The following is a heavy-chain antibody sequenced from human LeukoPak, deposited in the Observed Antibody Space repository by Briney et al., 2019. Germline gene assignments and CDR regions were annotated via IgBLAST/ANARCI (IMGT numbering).Heavy chain of an antibody. Sequence: SQTLSLTCAISRDSVSSNSAAWNWIRQSPSRGLEWLGRTYYRSKWYNDYAVSVKSRITINPDTSKNQFSLQLNSVTPEDTAVYYCARVGTIFGVTDPYNWFDPWGQGTLVTVSS. CDR2: TYYRSKWYN. V-gene: IGHV6-1*01. CDR1: RDSVSSNSAA. CDR3: ARVGTIFGVTDPYNWFDP. J-gene: IGHJ5*02. D-gene: IGHD3-3*01.